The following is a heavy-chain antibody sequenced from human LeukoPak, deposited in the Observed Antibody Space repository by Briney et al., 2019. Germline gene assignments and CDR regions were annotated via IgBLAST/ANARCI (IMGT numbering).Heavy chain of an antibody. V-gene: IGHV3-11*01. CDR3: AKVRIAAAGTGSYYFDY. D-gene: IGHD6-13*01. CDR1: GFTFSDYY. J-gene: IGHJ4*02. CDR2: ISSSGSTI. Sequence: PGGSLRLSCAASGFTFSDYYMSWIRQAPGKGLEWVSYISSSGSTIYYADSVKGRFTISRDNSKNTLYLQMNSLRAEDTAVYYCAKVRIAAAGTGSYYFDYWGQGTLVTVSS.